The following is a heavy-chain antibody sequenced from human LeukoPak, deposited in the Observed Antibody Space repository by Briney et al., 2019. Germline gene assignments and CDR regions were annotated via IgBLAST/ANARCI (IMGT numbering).Heavy chain of an antibody. J-gene: IGHJ3*02. CDR3: ARDWDPGLGPLAFDI. D-gene: IGHD1-26*01. Sequence: SGGSLRLSCAASGFTFSSYAMSWVRQAPGKGPEWVSAISGSGGSTYYADSVKGRFTISRDNSKNTLYLQMNSLRAEDTAVYYCARDWDPGLGPLAFDIWGQGTMVTVSS. CDR1: GFTFSSYA. V-gene: IGHV3-23*01. CDR2: ISGSGGST.